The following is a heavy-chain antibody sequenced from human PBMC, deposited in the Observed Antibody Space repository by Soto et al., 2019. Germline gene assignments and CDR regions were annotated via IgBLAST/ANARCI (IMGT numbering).Heavy chain of an antibody. Sequence: SSETLSLTCTVSGYSISSGSYWAWIRQPPGKGPEWIASIYHGGTTFYNPSLKSRITISVDTSNNQFSLKLSSVTAADTAVYYCARRLILTGYYKKDVGYYFDYWGQGTLVTVSS. CDR1: GYSISSGSY. CDR3: ARRLILTGYYKKDVGYYFDY. CDR2: IYHGGTT. V-gene: IGHV4-38-2*02. D-gene: IGHD3-9*01. J-gene: IGHJ4*02.